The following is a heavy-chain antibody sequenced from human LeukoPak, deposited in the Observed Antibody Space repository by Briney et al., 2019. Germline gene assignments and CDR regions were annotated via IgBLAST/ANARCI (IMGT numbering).Heavy chain of an antibody. CDR1: GFTFSSYA. CDR2: FNSDGSII. V-gene: IGHV3-74*01. J-gene: IGHJ4*02. Sequence: GGSLRLSCAASGFTFSSYAMSWVRQAPGKGLVWVSLFNSDGSIISYADSVKGRFTISRDNAKNTLYLQMNSLRAEDTAVYYCTRGGVPGAFDYWGQGTLVTVSS. CDR3: TRGGVPGAFDY. D-gene: IGHD3-10*01.